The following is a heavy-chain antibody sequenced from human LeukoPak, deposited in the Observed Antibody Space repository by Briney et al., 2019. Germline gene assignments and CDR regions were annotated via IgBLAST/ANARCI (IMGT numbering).Heavy chain of an antibody. CDR3: AKEYSSSGFFDY. CDR1: GFSVSTNY. V-gene: IGHV3-53*01. CDR2: IYNSGTT. Sequence: GGSLRLSCAASGFSVSTNYMSWVRQAPGKGLEWVAVIYNSGTTKYADSVKGRFTIARDSSENTLYLQMNSLRAEDTAVYYCAKEYSSSGFFDYWGQGTLVTVSS. J-gene: IGHJ4*02. D-gene: IGHD6-6*01.